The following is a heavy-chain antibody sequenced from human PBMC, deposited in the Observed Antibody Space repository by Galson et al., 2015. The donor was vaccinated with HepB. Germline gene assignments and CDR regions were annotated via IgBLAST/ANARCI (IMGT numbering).Heavy chain of an antibody. J-gene: IGHJ6*02. V-gene: IGHV5-51*01. D-gene: IGHD3-9*01. CDR1: EYSFTSHW. CDR3: ARHRRRYFDLDV. CDR2: IFPADSDT. Sequence: QSGAEVKKPGESLKISCKGSEYSFTSHWIGWVRQMPGKGLEWMGIIFPADSDTRYSPSFQGQVTISADNSISTAYLEWSSLKASDTAMYYCARHRRRYFDLDVWGQGTTVTVSS.